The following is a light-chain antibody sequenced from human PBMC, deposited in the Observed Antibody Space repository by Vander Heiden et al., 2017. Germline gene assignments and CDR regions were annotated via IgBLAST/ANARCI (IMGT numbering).Light chain of an antibody. CDR2: GAS. V-gene: IGKV3-15*01. J-gene: IGKJ2*01. CDR1: QSVNTD. Sequence: IVMTQSPCTLSVSPGERATLSCRASQSVNTDLDWYQKKPGQAPGLLIYGASTRATGIPARFSGSGYGTEFTLTISSLQSEDFAVYYCQQFSNWPYTLGQGTKLEI. CDR3: QQFSNWPYT.